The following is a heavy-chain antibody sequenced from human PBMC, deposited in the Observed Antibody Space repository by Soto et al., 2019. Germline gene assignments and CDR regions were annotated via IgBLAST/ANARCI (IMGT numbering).Heavy chain of an antibody. V-gene: IGHV1-69*06. CDR2: IIPIFGTA. CDR3: ARRRDGYNQDAFDI. Sequence: QVQLVQSGAEVKKPGSSVKVSCKASGGTFSSYAISWVRQAPGQGLEWMGGIIPIFGTANYAQKFQGRVTITADKSTSTAYMELSSLRSEDTTVYYCARRRDGYNQDAFDIWGQGTMVTVSS. D-gene: IGHD5-12*01. CDR1: GGTFSSYA. J-gene: IGHJ3*02.